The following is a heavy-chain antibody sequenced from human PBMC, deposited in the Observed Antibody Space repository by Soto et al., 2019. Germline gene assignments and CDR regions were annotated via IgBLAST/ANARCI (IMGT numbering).Heavy chain of an antibody. CDR2: IYYSGST. V-gene: IGHV4-31*03. D-gene: IGHD3-22*01. Sequence: QVQLQESGPGLVKPSQTLSLTCTVSGGSISSGGYYWSWIRQHPGKGLEWIGYIYYSGSTYYNPSLKSRVTISVDTSKNQFSLKLSSVTAADTAVYYCARSKRNTRIVVAQVRVSGFDYWGQGTLVTVSS. CDR1: GGSISSGGYY. J-gene: IGHJ4*02. CDR3: ARSKRNTRIVVAQVRVSGFDY.